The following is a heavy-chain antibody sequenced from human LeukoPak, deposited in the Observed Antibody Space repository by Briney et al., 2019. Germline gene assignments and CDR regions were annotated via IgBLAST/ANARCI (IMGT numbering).Heavy chain of an antibody. V-gene: IGHV3-23*01. CDR3: AKGGKWDVTPFDY. J-gene: IGHJ4*02. D-gene: IGHD1-26*01. CDR2: ISGGGGST. Sequence: GGSLRLSCAASGFTFTSYSINWVRQAPGKGLEWVSTISGGGGSTYYADSVKGRFTISRDNSKNTLYLQVNSLRAEDTAVYYCAKGGKWDVTPFDYWGQGTLVTVSP. CDR1: GFTFTSYS.